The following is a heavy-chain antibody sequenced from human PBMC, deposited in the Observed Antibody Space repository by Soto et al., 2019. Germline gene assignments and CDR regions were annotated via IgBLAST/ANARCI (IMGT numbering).Heavy chain of an antibody. D-gene: IGHD1-1*01. CDR1: GFTFNTYG. Sequence: QVQLVESGGGVVQPGTSLRLSCAASGFTFNTYGFHWVRQAPGKGLEWVAVIWSDGNNKYYTDSVRGRFTISRDSSKNTLFLQLNSLRVEDTAVYYCSRIQLDTIWALVYWGQGTLVTVS. V-gene: IGHV3-33*01. CDR2: IWSDGNNK. CDR3: SRIQLDTIWALVY. J-gene: IGHJ4*02.